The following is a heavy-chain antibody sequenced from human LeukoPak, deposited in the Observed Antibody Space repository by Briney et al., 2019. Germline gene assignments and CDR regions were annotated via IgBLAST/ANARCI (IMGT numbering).Heavy chain of an antibody. CDR2: ISGSGGST. Sequence: GGSLSFSLPAPGFTFSSFALSGVRKAPGKGLEWVSAISGSGGSTYYADSVKGRFTISRDNSKNTLYLQMNSLRAEDTAVYYCAKRLQGIAAPWGQGTLVTVSS. V-gene: IGHV3-23*01. CDR1: GFTFSSFA. D-gene: IGHD6-13*01. J-gene: IGHJ4*02. CDR3: AKRLQGIAAP.